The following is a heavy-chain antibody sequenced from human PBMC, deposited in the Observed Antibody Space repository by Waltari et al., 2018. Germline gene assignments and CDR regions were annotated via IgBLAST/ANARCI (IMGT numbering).Heavy chain of an antibody. CDR2: ISGSGGST. Sequence: EVQLLESGGGLVQPGGSLRLSCAASGFTFSSYALNWVRQAPGTGLEWVSAISGSGGSTYYADSVKGRFTISRDNSKNTLYLQMNSLRAEDTAVYYCAKAKLRFLEWLSQNYYYGMDVWGQGTTVTVSS. CDR1: GFTFSSYA. V-gene: IGHV3-23*01. D-gene: IGHD3-3*01. CDR3: AKAKLRFLEWLSQNYYYGMDV. J-gene: IGHJ6*02.